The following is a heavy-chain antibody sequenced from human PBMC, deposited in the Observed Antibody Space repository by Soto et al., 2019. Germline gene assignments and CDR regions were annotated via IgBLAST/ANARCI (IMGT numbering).Heavy chain of an antibody. CDR2: IYPGDSDT. Sequence: GESLKISCXGSGYSFTSYWIGWVRQMPGKGLEWMGIIYPGDSDTRYSPSFQGQVTISADKSISTAYLQWSSLKASDTAMYYCARLGGRYYDSSVGMDVWGQGTTVTVSS. D-gene: IGHD3-22*01. J-gene: IGHJ6*02. V-gene: IGHV5-51*01. CDR1: GYSFTSYW. CDR3: ARLGGRYYDSSVGMDV.